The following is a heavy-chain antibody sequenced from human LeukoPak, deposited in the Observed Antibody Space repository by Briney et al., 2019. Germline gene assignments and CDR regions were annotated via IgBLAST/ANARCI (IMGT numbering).Heavy chain of an antibody. CDR3: ARDRLGDYDFWSGYDNWFDP. J-gene: IGHJ5*02. V-gene: IGHV1-18*01. Sequence: ASVKVSCKASGYTFTSYGISWVRQAPGQGLEWMGRISAYNGNTNYAQKLQGRVTMTTDTSTSTAYMELRSLRSDDTAVYYCARDRLGDYDFWSGYDNWFDPWGQGTLVTVSS. D-gene: IGHD3-3*01. CDR2: ISAYNGNT. CDR1: GYTFTSYG.